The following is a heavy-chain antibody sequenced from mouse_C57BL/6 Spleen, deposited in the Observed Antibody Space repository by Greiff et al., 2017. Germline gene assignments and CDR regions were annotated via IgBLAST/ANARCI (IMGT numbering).Heavy chain of an antibody. V-gene: IGHV5-16*01. D-gene: IGHD2-3*01. CDR3: ARGSYEGYFDV. Sequence: EVKLVESEGGLVQPGSSMKLSCTASGFTFSDYYMAWVRQVPEKGLEWVANIYYDGSSTYYLDSLKSRFIISRDNAKNILYLQMSSLKSEDTATYYCARGSYEGYFDVWGTGTTVTVSS. J-gene: IGHJ1*03. CDR1: GFTFSDYY. CDR2: IYYDGSST.